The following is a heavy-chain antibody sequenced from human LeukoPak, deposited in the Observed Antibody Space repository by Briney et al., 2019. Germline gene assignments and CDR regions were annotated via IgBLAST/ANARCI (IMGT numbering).Heavy chain of an antibody. Sequence: PGGSLRLSCAASGFTFRNYWIHWVRQAPGKGLVWISRIDNDGSDTIYADSVKGRFTISRDNAKNTLYLQMNSLRAEDTAVYYCARGGCHHGFDIWGQGTMVTVSS. J-gene: IGHJ3*02. V-gene: IGHV3-74*01. CDR2: IDNDGSDT. CDR3: ARGGCHHGFDI. CDR1: GFTFRNYW.